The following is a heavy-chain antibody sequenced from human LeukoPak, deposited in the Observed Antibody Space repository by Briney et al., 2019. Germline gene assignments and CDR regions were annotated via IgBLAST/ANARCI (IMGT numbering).Heavy chain of an antibody. CDR2: INNGAGAT. Sequence: GGSLRLSCQASGFIFTDYAMSWVRQAPGKGLEWVSSINNGAGATFFADSVKGRFTISRDNSKNALYLQMDRLRADDTAVYYCAKDLNNNGRGFDYWGQGTLVTVSS. CDR1: GFIFTDYA. D-gene: IGHD1-14*01. J-gene: IGHJ4*02. CDR3: AKDLNNNGRGFDY. V-gene: IGHV3-23*01.